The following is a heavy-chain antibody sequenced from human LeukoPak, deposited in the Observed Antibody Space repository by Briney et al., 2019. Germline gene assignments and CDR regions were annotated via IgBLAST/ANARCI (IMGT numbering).Heavy chain of an antibody. J-gene: IGHJ3*02. D-gene: IGHD6-25*01. V-gene: IGHV4-59*01. CDR2: IYHSGTI. CDR3: AREAGRMNDAFDI. CDR1: GGSINSYF. Sequence: SETLSLTCTVSGGSINSYFWSWIRQPPGKGLEWIAYIYHSGTINYNPSLKSRVTISLDTSKSQVSLNLTSVTAADTAVYYCAREAGRMNDAFDIWGQGTMVTVSS.